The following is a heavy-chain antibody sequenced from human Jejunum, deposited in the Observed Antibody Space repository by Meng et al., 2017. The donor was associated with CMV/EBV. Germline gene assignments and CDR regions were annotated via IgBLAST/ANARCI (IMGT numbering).Heavy chain of an antibody. CDR2: INGDESST. J-gene: IGHJ4*02. V-gene: IGHV3-74*01. Sequence: EGHWWVCRGGLVLPGGSLRLSWEASGFTFSTYWMHWVRQAPGKGLVWISHINGDESSTRYADSVKGRFTISRDNAKNTLYLQMSSLRVEDTGLYYCAGAPWGPSDFWGQGTLVTVSS. D-gene: IGHD7-27*01. CDR1: GFTFSTYW. CDR3: AGAPWGPSDF.